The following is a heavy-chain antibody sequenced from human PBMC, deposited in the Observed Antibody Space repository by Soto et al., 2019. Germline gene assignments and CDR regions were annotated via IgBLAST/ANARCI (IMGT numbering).Heavy chain of an antibody. CDR3: AKDAGHYFDY. CDR1: GFSFSTQW. Sequence: PGGSLRLSCVVSGFSFSTQWMHWVRQAPGKGLVWVSRINSDGSGTSYADSVKGRFTISRDNSRNTLDLQMNSLRSEDTAVYYCAKDAGHYFDYWGQGTLVTVSS. J-gene: IGHJ4*02. V-gene: IGHV3-74*01. CDR2: INSDGSGT.